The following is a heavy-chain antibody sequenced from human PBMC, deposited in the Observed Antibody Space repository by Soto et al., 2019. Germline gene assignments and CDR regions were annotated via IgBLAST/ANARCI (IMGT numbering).Heavy chain of an antibody. V-gene: IGHV4-61*08. D-gene: IGHD6-19*01. CDR3: GVYKAGAGGNGY. J-gene: IGHJ4*02. CDR2: QTEST. Sequence: QVQVQESGPGLVKPSETLSLTCTVSGVSVTSAGYHLTWIRQPPGKGLEWIGQTESTNYNPSLKSRITISVDTSKNQCSLNLSSVTSADTAIYYCGVYKAGAGGNGYCGQGTLVTISS. CDR1: GVSVTSAGYH.